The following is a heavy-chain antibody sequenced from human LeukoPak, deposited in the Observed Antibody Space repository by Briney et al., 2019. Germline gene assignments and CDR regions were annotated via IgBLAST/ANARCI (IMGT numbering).Heavy chain of an antibody. J-gene: IGHJ4*02. CDR2: IKSKTDGGTT. D-gene: IGHD3-9*01. CDR1: GFTFSNAW. Sequence: NPGGFLRLSCAASGFTFSNAWMSWVRQAPGKGLEWVGRIKSKTDGGTTDYAAPVKGRFTISRDDSKNTLYLQMNSLKTEDTAVYYGTTENYDILTGYFPFDYWGQGTLVTVSS. CDR3: TTENYDILTGYFPFDY. V-gene: IGHV3-15*01.